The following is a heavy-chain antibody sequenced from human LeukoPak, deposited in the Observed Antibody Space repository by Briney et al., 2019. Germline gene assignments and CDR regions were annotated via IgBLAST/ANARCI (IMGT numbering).Heavy chain of an antibody. V-gene: IGHV1-18*01. J-gene: IGHJ6*03. CDR3: ARDTFGASDYYYMDV. Sequence: ASVKVSCKASGYTFTSYGISWVRQAPGHGREWMGWISAYNGNTNYAQKLQGRVTMTTDTSTSTAYMELRSLRSDDTAVYYCARDTFGASDYYYMDVWGKGTTVTVSS. CDR2: ISAYNGNT. D-gene: IGHD2/OR15-2a*01. CDR1: GYTFTSYG.